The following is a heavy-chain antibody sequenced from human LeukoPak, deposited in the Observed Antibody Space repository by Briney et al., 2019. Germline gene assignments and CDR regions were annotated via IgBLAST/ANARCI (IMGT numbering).Heavy chain of an antibody. V-gene: IGHV1-69*05. J-gene: IGHJ6*03. CDR1: GGTFSSYA. Sequence: SVKVSCKASGGTFSSYAISWVRQAPGQGLEWMGGIIPIFGTANYAQKLQGRVMITTDESTSTAYMELSSLRSEDTAVYYCASLTQEYSSSAYYYMDVWGKGTTVTVSS. D-gene: IGHD6-13*01. CDR2: IIPIFGTA. CDR3: ASLTQEYSSSAYYYMDV.